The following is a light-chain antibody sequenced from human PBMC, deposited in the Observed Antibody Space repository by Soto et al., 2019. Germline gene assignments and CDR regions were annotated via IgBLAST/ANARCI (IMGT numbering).Light chain of an antibody. V-gene: IGLV2-14*01. Sequence: QSALTQPASVSGSPGQSITISCTGTSSDIGGYTFVSWYQQHPGKAPKLLIYEVSKGPSGVSTRFSGSKSGNTASLTISGLQAEDEADYFCSSYTTTSTVIFGGGTKVTVL. CDR3: SSYTTTSTVI. J-gene: IGLJ2*01. CDR1: SSDIGGYTF. CDR2: EVS.